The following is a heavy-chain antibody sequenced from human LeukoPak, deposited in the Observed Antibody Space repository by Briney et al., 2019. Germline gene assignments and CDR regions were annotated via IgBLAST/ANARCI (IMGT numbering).Heavy chain of an antibody. J-gene: IGHJ4*02. V-gene: IGHV4-34*01. D-gene: IGHD5-12*01. CDR3: ARDSGYDFDY. Sequence: PSETLSLTCAVYGGSFSGYYWSWIRQPPGKGPEWIGEINHSGSTNYNPSLKSRVTISVDTSKNQFSLKLSSVTAADTAVYYCARDSGYDFDYWGQGTLVTVSS. CDR2: INHSGST. CDR1: GGSFSGYY.